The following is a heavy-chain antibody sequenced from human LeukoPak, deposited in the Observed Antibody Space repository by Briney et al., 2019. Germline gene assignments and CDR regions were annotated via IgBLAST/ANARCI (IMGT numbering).Heavy chain of an antibody. V-gene: IGHV3-23*01. J-gene: IGHJ6*04. CDR2: ISGSAART. D-gene: IGHD3-3*02. Sequence: GGSLRLSCAASGFTFSTYGMTWVRQAPGRGLEWVSAISGSAARTFYADSVKGRFTIPRDNSKNTLYLQMGSLTAEDMAVYYCARRFAAQLAFVDVWGKGTTVTISS. CDR1: GFTFSTYG. CDR3: ARRFAAQLAFVDV.